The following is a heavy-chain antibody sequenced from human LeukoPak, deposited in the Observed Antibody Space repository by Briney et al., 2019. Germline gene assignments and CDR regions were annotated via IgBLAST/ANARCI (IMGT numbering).Heavy chain of an antibody. Sequence: ASVKVSCKASGYTFTSYDINWVRQATGQGLEWMGWMNPNSGNTGYAQKFQGRVTITRNTSISTAYMELSSLRSEDTAVYYCASSGQQPGTEDYYYMDVWGKGTTVTVSS. CDR3: ASSGQQPGTEDYYYMDV. CDR1: GYTFTSYD. D-gene: IGHD6-13*01. V-gene: IGHV1-8*03. J-gene: IGHJ6*03. CDR2: MNPNSGNT.